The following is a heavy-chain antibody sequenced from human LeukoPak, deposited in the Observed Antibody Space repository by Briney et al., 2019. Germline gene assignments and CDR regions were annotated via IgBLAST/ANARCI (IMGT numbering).Heavy chain of an antibody. CDR2: IYYSGST. D-gene: IGHD3-9*01. CDR1: GGSISSSSYY. CDR3: ARAGVYDFLTGPVSNWFDP. Sequence: SETLSLTCTVSGGSISSSSYYWGWIRQPPGKGLEWIGSIYYSGSTYYNPSLKSRVTISVDTSKNQFSLKLSSVTAADTAVYYCARAGVYDFLTGPVSNWFDPWGQGTLVTVSS. J-gene: IGHJ5*02. V-gene: IGHV4-39*07.